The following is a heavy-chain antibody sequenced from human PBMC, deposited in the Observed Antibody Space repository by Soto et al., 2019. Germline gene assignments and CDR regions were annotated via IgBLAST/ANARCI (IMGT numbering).Heavy chain of an antibody. CDR3: ARVAETAAAGYYYYYGMDV. J-gene: IGHJ6*02. D-gene: IGHD6-13*01. V-gene: IGHV3-7*04. CDR1: GFTFSSYW. Sequence: GGSLRLSCAASGFTFSSYWMSWVRQAPGKGLEWVANIKQDGSEKYYVDSVKGRFTISRDNAKNSLYLQMNSLRAEDTAVYDCARVAETAAAGYYYYYGMDVWGQGTTVTVSS. CDR2: IKQDGSEK.